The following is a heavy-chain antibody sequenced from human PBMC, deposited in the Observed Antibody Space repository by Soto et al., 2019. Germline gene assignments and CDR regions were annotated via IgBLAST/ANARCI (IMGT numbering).Heavy chain of an antibody. CDR1: GFTFSSYG. Sequence: QVQLVESGGGVVQPGRSLRLSCAASGFTFSSYGMHWVRQAPGKGLEWVAVISYDGSNKYYADSVKGRITISRDNSKNKLYEHMNSLRDEAKALYYCAKFSTQLRWAFEIWGQGTMVTVSS. CDR3: AKFSTQLRWAFEI. J-gene: IGHJ3*02. CDR2: ISYDGSNK. V-gene: IGHV3-30*18. D-gene: IGHD1-7*01.